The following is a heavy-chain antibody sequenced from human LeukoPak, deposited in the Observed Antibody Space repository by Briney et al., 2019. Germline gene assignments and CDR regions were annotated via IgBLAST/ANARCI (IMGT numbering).Heavy chain of an antibody. Sequence: GGSLRLSCAASGFTFETYWMHWVRQALGKGLVWVSCINGYGTTTNYADSVKGRFTISRDNSKNTLYLQMNSLRADDTAVYYCAKERQLEPFDCWGQGTLVIVSS. V-gene: IGHV3-74*01. CDR3: AKERQLEPFDC. CDR1: GFTFETYW. J-gene: IGHJ4*02. D-gene: IGHD1-1*01. CDR2: INGYGTTT.